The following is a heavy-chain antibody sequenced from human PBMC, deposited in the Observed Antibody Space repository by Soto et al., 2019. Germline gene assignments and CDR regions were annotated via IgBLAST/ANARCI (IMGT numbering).Heavy chain of an antibody. Sequence: EVQLVESGGGLVQPGGSLRLSCEASGFTFRNYDMHWVRQGTGKGLEWVSGISAAGDPDYADSVEGRFTISRENAQNSFFLQMNSLRVCDTAVYYCARTDRDLYGLDVWGQGTTVIVSS. CDR1: GFTFRNYD. J-gene: IGHJ6*02. CDR3: ARTDRDLYGLDV. CDR2: ISAAGDP. V-gene: IGHV3-13*05.